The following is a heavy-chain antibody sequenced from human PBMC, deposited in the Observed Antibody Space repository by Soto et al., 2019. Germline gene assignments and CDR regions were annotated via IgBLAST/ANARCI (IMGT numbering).Heavy chain of an antibody. CDR2: ISPDNGNT. J-gene: IGHJ6*02. CDR1: GYTFTIYG. V-gene: IGHV1-18*01. Sequence: QVQLVQSGGEVKKPGASVNVSCKASGYTFTIYGINWVRQAPGQGLEWMGWISPDNGNTNYAQKLQGRVTMTTDTSTSTAYMELRSLRSGDTAVYYCARALGYSGYAGMDVWGQGTTVTVSS. CDR3: ARALGYSGYAGMDV. D-gene: IGHD5-12*01.